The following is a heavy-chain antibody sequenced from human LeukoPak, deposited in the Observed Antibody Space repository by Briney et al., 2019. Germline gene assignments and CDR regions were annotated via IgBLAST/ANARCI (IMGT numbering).Heavy chain of an antibody. Sequence: GGSLRLSCAASGFTFSGYYMSWIRQAPGKGLEWVSCIGSSSSYTNYADSVKGRFTISRDNAKNSLYLQMDGLRAEDTAVYYCARDRGAVAATWFDYWGQGTLVTVSS. D-gene: IGHD6-19*01. CDR1: GFTFSGYY. J-gene: IGHJ4*02. V-gene: IGHV3-11*05. CDR3: ARDRGAVAATWFDY. CDR2: IGSSSSYT.